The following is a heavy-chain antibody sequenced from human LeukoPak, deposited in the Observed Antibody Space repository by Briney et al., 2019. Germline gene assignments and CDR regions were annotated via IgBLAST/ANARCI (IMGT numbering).Heavy chain of an antibody. D-gene: IGHD3-10*01. V-gene: IGHV4-34*01. J-gene: IGHJ5*02. Sequence: SETLSLTCAVYGGSFSGYYWSWIRQPPGKGLEWIGEINHSGSTNYNPSLKSRVTISVDTSKNQFSLKLSSVTAADTAVYYCARRITMVRGVNWLDPWGQGTLVTVSS. CDR2: INHSGST. CDR1: GGSFSGYY. CDR3: ARRITMVRGVNWLDP.